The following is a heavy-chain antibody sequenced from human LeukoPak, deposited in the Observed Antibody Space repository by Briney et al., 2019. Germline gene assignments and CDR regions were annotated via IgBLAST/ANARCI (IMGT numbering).Heavy chain of an antibody. V-gene: IGHV3-30*03. D-gene: IGHD1-7*01. CDR2: ISYDGSNK. J-gene: IGHJ4*02. CDR3: VLGTTDVDY. Sequence: GRSLRLSCAASGFTFSSYGMHWVRQAPGEGLEWVAVISYDGSNKYYGDSVKGRFTISRDNSKNTLYLQMNSLRAEDTAVYYCVLGTTDVDYWGQGTLVTVSS. CDR1: GFTFSSYG.